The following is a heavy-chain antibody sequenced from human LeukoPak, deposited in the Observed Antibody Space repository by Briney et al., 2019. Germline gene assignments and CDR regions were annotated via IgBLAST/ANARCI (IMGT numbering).Heavy chain of an antibody. V-gene: IGHV3-23*05. CDR3: ADRPIGMTGKPNYYFDY. D-gene: IGHD3-9*01. CDR2: LNKDGSGT. CDR1: GFTFSSFA. Sequence: GGSLRLSCVASGFTFSSFAMTWVRQAPGKGLEWVSALNKDGSGTHYADSVKGRFTISRDNSKNTLYLQMDSLRAEDTAIYYCADRPIGMTGKPNYYFDYWGRGTLVTVSS. J-gene: IGHJ4*02.